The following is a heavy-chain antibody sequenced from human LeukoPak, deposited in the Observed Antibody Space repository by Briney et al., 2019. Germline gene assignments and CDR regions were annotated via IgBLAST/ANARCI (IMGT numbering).Heavy chain of an antibody. CDR3: ARDRGWLTFDY. D-gene: IGHD5-12*01. Sequence: PGGSLRLSCAPSGFTFSSYEMNWVRQAPGKGLEWVSSISSSGTYIYYADSVQGRFTISRDNAKNSLYLQMNSLRAEDTAVYYCARDRGWLTFDYWGQGTLVTVSS. CDR1: GFTFSSYE. V-gene: IGHV3-21*01. J-gene: IGHJ4*02. CDR2: ISSSGTYI.